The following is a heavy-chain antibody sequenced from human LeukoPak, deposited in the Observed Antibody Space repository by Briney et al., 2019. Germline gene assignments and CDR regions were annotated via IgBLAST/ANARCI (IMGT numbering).Heavy chain of an antibody. CDR3: ARGDYDFWSGYYLDY. Sequence: GASVKVSCKASGYTFTGYYMHWVRQAPGQGLEWMGWINPNSGGTNYVQKFQGRVTMTRDTSISTAYMELSRLRSDDTAVYYCARGDYDFWSGYYLDYWGQGTLVTVSS. J-gene: IGHJ4*02. CDR1: GYTFTGYY. D-gene: IGHD3-3*01. CDR2: INPNSGGT. V-gene: IGHV1-2*02.